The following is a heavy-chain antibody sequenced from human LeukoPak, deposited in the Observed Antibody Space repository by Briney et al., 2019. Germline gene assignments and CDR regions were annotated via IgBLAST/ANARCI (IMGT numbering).Heavy chain of an antibody. D-gene: IGHD4/OR15-4a*01. CDR2: IYYSGNT. CDR3: ARTNANPDWFDP. J-gene: IGHJ5*02. CDR1: GGSISNYY. V-gene: IGHV4-59*01. Sequence: PSETLSLTCTVYGGSISNYYWSWIRQPPGKGLEWIGYIYYSGNTNYNPSLKSRVTISVDTSKNQFSLKLTSVTAADTAVYYCARTNANPDWFDPLGQGTLVTVSS.